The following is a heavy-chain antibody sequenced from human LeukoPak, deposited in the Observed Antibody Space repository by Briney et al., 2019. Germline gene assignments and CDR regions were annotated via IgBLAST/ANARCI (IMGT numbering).Heavy chain of an antibody. D-gene: IGHD3-10*01. CDR3: ARVGFLWFGEFYYFDY. CDR1: GYTFTSYG. Sequence: GAPVKVSCKASGYTFTSYGISWVRQAPGQGLEWMGWISAYNGNANYAQKLQGRVTMTTDTSTSTAYMELRSLRSDDTAVYYCARVGFLWFGEFYYFDYWGQGTLVTVSS. V-gene: IGHV1-18*01. J-gene: IGHJ4*02. CDR2: ISAYNGNA.